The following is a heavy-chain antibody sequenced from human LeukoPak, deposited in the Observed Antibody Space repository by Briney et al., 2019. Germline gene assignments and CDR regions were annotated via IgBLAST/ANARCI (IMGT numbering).Heavy chain of an antibody. CDR1: GFTVSSNY. V-gene: IGHV3-53*01. Sequence: PGGSLRLSCAASGFTVSSNYMSWVRQAPGKGLEWVSVIYSGGSTYYADSVKSRFTISRDNSKNTLYLQMNSLRAEDTAVYYCARIGGGYYFDYWGQGTLVTVSS. CDR2: IYSGGST. J-gene: IGHJ4*02. D-gene: IGHD3-16*01. CDR3: ARIGGGYYFDY.